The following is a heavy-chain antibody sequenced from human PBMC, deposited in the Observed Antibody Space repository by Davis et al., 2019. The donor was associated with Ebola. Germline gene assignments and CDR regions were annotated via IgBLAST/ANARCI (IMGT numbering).Heavy chain of an antibody. CDR2: LSYDGSNK. Sequence: GESLKISCAASGFTFSSYAMHWVRQAPGKGLEWVAVLSYDGSNKYYADSVKGRFTISRDNSKNTLYLQMNSLRAEDTAVYYCARRDSSGWPFDYWGQGTLVTVSS. J-gene: IGHJ4*02. CDR1: GFTFSSYA. CDR3: ARRDSSGWPFDY. V-gene: IGHV3-30-3*01. D-gene: IGHD6-19*01.